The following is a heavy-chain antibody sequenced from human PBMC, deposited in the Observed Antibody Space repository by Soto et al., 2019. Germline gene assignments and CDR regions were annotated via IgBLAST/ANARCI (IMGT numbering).Heavy chain of an antibody. Sequence: PGGSLRLSCAASGFTFSDYGMNWVRQAPGKGLEWVSGTTGGGDTTYYADSVKGRFIISRDNSKSILYLQMNSLRGEDTGTYYCAKGIYGSGWPYWGQGTLVTVSS. J-gene: IGHJ4*02. CDR1: GFTFSDYG. CDR2: TTGGGDTT. V-gene: IGHV3-23*01. CDR3: AKGIYGSGWPY. D-gene: IGHD6-19*01.